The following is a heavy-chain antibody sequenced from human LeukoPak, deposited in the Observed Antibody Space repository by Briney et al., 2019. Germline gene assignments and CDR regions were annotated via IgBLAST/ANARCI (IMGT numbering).Heavy chain of an antibody. D-gene: IGHD6-13*01. CDR3: ARPAAADPTENWFDP. Sequence: SETLSLNCAVYGGSFSGYYWGWIRHPPGKGLEWIGSIYYSGSTYYNPSLKSRVTISVDTSKNQFSLKLSSVTAADTAVYYCARPAAADPTENWFDPWGQGTLVTVSS. J-gene: IGHJ5*02. CDR2: IYYSGST. V-gene: IGHV4-39*01. CDR1: GGSFSGYY.